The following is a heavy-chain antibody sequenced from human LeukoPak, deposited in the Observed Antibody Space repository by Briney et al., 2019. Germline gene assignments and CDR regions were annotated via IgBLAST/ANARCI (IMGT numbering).Heavy chain of an antibody. J-gene: IGHJ4*02. V-gene: IGHV3-7*03. CDR1: GFSFSNYW. CDR2: IKQDESEK. CDR3: ARLVGDVTTWDC. D-gene: IGHD1-26*01. Sequence: GGSLRLSCAASGFSFSNYWMSWVRQAPGKGLEWVASIKQDESEKYYVDSVKGRFTTSRDNAKSSLYLQMNALRGEDTAVYYCARLVGDVTTWDCWGQGTLVTVSS.